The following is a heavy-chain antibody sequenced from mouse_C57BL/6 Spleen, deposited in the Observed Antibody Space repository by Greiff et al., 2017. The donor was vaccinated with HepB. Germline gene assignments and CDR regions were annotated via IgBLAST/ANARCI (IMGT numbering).Heavy chain of an antibody. Sequence: QVQLQQPGTELVKPGASVKLSCKASGYTFTSYWMHWVKQRPGQGLEWIGNINPSNGGTNYNEKFKSKATLTVDKSSSTAYMQLSRLTSEDSAVYYCARERIYYDYDGPSDYWGQGTTLTVSS. D-gene: IGHD2-4*01. CDR1: GYTFTSYW. J-gene: IGHJ2*01. CDR2: INPSNGGT. V-gene: IGHV1-53*01. CDR3: ARERIYYDYDGPSDY.